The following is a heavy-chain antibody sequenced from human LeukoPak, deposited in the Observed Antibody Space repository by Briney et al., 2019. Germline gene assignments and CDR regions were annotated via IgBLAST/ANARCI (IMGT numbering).Heavy chain of an antibody. V-gene: IGHV1-2*02. D-gene: IGHD3-22*01. CDR1: GYTFTGYY. CDR2: INHNSGGT. Sequence: ASVKVSCKASGYTFTGYYMHWVRQAPGQGLEWMGWINHNSGGTNYAQKFQGRVTMTRDTSISTAYMELSRLRSDDTAVYYCASFSWRVPPRDYYDSSGYYSRFAFDIWGQGTMVTVSS. J-gene: IGHJ3*02. CDR3: ASFSWRVPPRDYYDSSGYYSRFAFDI.